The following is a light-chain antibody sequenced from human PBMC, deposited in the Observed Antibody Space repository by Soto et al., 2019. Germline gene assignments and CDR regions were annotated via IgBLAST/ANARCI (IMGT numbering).Light chain of an antibody. Sequence: EIPMTQSPSSLSASVGDRITITCRSSFSFTTSLSWYQRKPGQAPKLLIHGIVNLQNDVPSRFSGSGSGTDFALTISDLQPEDVATYYCLQTYSTPRTFGQGTRVEIK. CDR1: FSFTTS. J-gene: IGKJ1*01. V-gene: IGKV1-39*01. CDR3: LQTYSTPRT. CDR2: GIV.